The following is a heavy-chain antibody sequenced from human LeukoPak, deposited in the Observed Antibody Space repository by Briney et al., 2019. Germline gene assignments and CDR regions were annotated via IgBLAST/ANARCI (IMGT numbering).Heavy chain of an antibody. J-gene: IGHJ6*02. CDR3: ARYYYDSSGYLYYYGMDV. Sequence: SETLSLTCAVYGGSFSGYYWGWIRQPPGKGLEWIGEINHSGSTNYNPSLKSRVTISVDTSKNQFSLKLSSVTAADTAVYYCARYYYDSSGYLYYYGMDVWGQGTTVTVSS. CDR1: GGSFSGYY. D-gene: IGHD3-22*01. CDR2: INHSGST. V-gene: IGHV4-34*01.